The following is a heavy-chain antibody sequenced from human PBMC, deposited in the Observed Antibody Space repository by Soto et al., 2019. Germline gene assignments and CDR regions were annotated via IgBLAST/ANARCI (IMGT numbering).Heavy chain of an antibody. CDR3: ARDRGSSGWYGDYYYGMDV. V-gene: IGHV3-21*01. CDR1: GFTFSSYS. CDR2: ISSSSSYI. J-gene: IGHJ6*02. Sequence: PGGSLRLSCAASGFTFSSYSMNWVRQAPGKGLEWVSSISSSSSYIYYADSVKGRFTISRDNAKNSLYLQMNSLRAEDTAVYYCARDRGSSGWYGDYYYGMDVWGQGTTVTVSS. D-gene: IGHD6-19*01.